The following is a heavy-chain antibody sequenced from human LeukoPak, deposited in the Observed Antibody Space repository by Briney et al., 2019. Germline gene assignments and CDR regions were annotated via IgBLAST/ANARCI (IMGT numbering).Heavy chain of an antibody. Sequence: GRSLRLSCAASGFTFSSYGMHWVRQAPGKGLEWVAGIWYDGSNKYYADSVKGRFTISRDNSKNTLYPQMNSLRAEDTAVYYCARDLMGGWLDYWGQGTLVTVPS. CDR3: ARDLMGGWLDY. CDR2: IWYDGSNK. V-gene: IGHV3-33*01. CDR1: GFTFSSYG. J-gene: IGHJ4*02. D-gene: IGHD6-19*01.